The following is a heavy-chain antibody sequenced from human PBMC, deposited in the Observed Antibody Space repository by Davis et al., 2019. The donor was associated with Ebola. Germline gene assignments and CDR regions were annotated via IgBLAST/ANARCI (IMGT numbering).Heavy chain of an antibody. CDR2: ISTDGSNK. D-gene: IGHD3-22*01. Sequence: GESLKISCVASGFTFSNYGMHWVRQAPGKGLEWVAIISTDGSNKYYADSVKGRFTTSRDNSKNTLYLQMISLRSEDTAVYYCARPHPYYDSSGFYPDFWGQGTLVTVSS. V-gene: IGHV3-30*03. CDR1: GFTFSNYG. J-gene: IGHJ4*02. CDR3: ARPHPYYDSSGFYPDF.